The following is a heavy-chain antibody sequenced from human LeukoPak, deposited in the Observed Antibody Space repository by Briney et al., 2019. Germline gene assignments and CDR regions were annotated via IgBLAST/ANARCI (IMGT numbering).Heavy chain of an antibody. V-gene: IGHV3-21*01. D-gene: IGHD3-3*01. J-gene: IGHJ4*02. CDR1: GFTFSSYS. Sequence: GGSLRLSCAASGFTFSSYSMNWVRQAPGKGLEWVSSISSSSSYIYYADSVKGRFTISRDNAKNSLYLQMNSLRAEDTAVYYCARGGDESGRTDSGYFDYWGQGTLVTVSS. CDR3: ARGGDESGRTDSGYFDY. CDR2: ISSSSSYI.